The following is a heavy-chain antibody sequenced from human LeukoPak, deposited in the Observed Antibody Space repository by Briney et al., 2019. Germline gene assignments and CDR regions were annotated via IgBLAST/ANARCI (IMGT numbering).Heavy chain of an antibody. CDR3: AKGWSQYLYGMDV. Sequence: GGSLRLSCAASGFTFDDYAMHWVRQAPGNGLEWVSGITWNSGSIGYADSEKGRFTISRDNAKNSLFLQMNSLRVEDTALYYCAKGWSQYLYGMDVWGQGTTVTVSS. CDR1: GFTFDDYA. V-gene: IGHV3-9*01. D-gene: IGHD2-2*01. CDR2: ITWNSGSI. J-gene: IGHJ6*02.